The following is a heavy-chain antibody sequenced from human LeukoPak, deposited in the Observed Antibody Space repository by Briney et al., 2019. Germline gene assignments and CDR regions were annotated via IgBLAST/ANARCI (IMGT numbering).Heavy chain of an antibody. CDR2: INQDGSEK. D-gene: IGHD3-9*01. Sequence: GGSLRLSCVASGFTFSSYWMSWVRQAPGKGLEWVANINQDGSEKYDVDSAKGRFTISRDNAKNSLYLQMNSLRAEDTAVYYCARRNYDILTGYIVYYYMDVWGKGTSVTMSS. J-gene: IGHJ6*03. CDR1: GFTFSSYW. CDR3: ARRNYDILTGYIVYYYMDV. V-gene: IGHV3-7*01.